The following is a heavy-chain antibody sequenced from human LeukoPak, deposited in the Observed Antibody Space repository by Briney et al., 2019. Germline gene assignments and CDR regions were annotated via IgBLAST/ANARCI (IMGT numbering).Heavy chain of an antibody. D-gene: IGHD1-26*01. CDR3: AREKWELLAFFDP. Sequence: GGSLRLSCAASGFTFSSYWMHWARQAPGKGLVWVSRINSDGSSTSYADSVKGRFTISRDNAKNTLYLQMNSLRAEDTAVYYCAREKWELLAFFDPWGQGTLVTVSS. CDR1: GFTFSSYW. J-gene: IGHJ5*02. V-gene: IGHV3-74*01. CDR2: INSDGSST.